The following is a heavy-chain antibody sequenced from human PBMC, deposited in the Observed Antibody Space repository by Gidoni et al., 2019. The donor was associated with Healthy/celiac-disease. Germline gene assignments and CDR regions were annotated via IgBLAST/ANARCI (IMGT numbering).Heavy chain of an antibody. CDR3: ARTIVVVPAATFDY. V-gene: IGHV2-26*01. CDR2: IFSNDEK. CDR1: GFSLSNARMG. D-gene: IGHD2-2*01. J-gene: IGHJ4*02. Sequence: QVTLKESGPVLVKPTETLTLTCTVSGFSLSNARMGVSWIRQPPGKALEWLAHIFSNDEKSYSTSLKSRLTISKDTSKSQVVLTMTNVDPVDTATYYCARTIVVVPAATFDYWGQGTLVTVSS.